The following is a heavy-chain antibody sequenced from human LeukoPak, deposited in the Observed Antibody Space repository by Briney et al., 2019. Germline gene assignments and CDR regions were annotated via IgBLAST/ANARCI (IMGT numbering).Heavy chain of an antibody. CDR2: ISGSDDST. D-gene: IGHD2-15*01. CDR1: GFTFSTYA. CDR3: AKNQGGSCYSCLDY. Sequence: PGGSLRLSCVASGFTFSTYAMSWVRQAPGKGLEWVSAISGSDDSTYYADSVKGRFTISRDNSKNTLYLQMNSLRAEDTAVYHCAKNQGGSCYSCLDYWGQGTLVTVSS. V-gene: IGHV3-23*01. J-gene: IGHJ4*02.